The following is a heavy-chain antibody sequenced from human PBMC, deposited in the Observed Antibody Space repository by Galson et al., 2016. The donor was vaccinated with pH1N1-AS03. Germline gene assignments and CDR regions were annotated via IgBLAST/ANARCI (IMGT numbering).Heavy chain of an antibody. J-gene: IGHJ4*02. CDR1: GFTFSSYA. V-gene: IGHV3-23*01. D-gene: IGHD3-22*01. CDR2: ISGSGVTT. CDR3: ARPASDSSVYSVFDF. Sequence: SLRLSCAASGFTFSSYAMSWVRQTPGKGLEWVSAISGSGVTTYYAESVKGRFTISRDNSKTTVSLQMNSLSAEDTAVYYCARPASDSSVYSVFDFWGQGTLVTVSS.